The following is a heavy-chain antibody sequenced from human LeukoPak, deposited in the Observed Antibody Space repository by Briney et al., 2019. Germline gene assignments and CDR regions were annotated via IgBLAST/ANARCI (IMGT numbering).Heavy chain of an antibody. CDR3: ARLLTYYDFWSGPGDGVDV. D-gene: IGHD3-3*01. J-gene: IGHJ6*02. Sequence: SETLSLTCTVSGGPISSSSYYWGWIRQPPGKGLEWIGSIYYSGSTYYNPSLKSRVTISVDTSKNQFSLKLSSVTAADTAVYYCARLLTYYDFWSGPGDGVDVWGQGTTVTVSS. CDR1: GGPISSSSYY. V-gene: IGHV4-39*01. CDR2: IYYSGST.